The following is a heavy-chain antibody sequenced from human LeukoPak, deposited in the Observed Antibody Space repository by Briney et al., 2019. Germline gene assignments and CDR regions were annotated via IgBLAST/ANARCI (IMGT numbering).Heavy chain of an antibody. CDR3: ARQVSCDTTTCYAGMPPDY. Sequence: GGSLRLSCAASGFTFSRYAMSWVRQTPEKGLEWVSAISGSDGSTYYADSVRGRFTISRDDSGNTLFLQMNSLRAEDTAVYYCARQVSCDTTTCYAGMPPDYWGQGTLVTVSS. J-gene: IGHJ4*02. V-gene: IGHV3-23*01. CDR1: GFTFSRYA. CDR2: ISGSDGST. D-gene: IGHD2-2*01.